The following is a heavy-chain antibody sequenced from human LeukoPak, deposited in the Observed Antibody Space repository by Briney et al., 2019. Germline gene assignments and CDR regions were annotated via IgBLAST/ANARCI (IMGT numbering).Heavy chain of an antibody. Sequence: PGGSLRLSCAASGFTFSSYWMHWVRQAPGKGLVWVSRINSDGSSTSYADSVKGRFTISRDNAKNTLYLQMNSLRAEDTAVYYCAREVGATWDFDYWGQGTLVTVSS. V-gene: IGHV3-74*01. CDR2: INSDGSST. J-gene: IGHJ4*02. CDR3: AREVGATWDFDY. D-gene: IGHD1-26*01. CDR1: GFTFSSYW.